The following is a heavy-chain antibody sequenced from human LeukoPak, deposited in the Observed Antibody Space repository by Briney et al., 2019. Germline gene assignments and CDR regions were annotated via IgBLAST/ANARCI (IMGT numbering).Heavy chain of an antibody. D-gene: IGHD3-22*01. J-gene: IGHJ4*02. CDR2: INHSGST. Sequence: PSETLSLTCAVYGGSFSGYHWSWIRQPPGKGLEWIGEINHSGSTSYNPSLKSRVTISVDTSKNQFSLKLSSVTAADTAVYYCARTTYYYDSSGPYYFDYWDQGTLVTVSS. CDR1: GGSFSGYH. V-gene: IGHV4-34*01. CDR3: ARTTYYYDSSGPYYFDY.